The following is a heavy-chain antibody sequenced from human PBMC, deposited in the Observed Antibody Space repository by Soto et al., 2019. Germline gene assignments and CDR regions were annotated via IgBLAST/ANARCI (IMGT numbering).Heavy chain of an antibody. Sequence: EVQLVESGGGLVKPGGSLRLSCAASGFTFSSYSMNWVRQAPGKGLEWVSSISSSSSYIYYADSVKGRFTISRDNAKNSLYLQMNSLRAEDTAVYYCARAVSSWSDAFDIWGQGTMVTVSS. CDR3: ARAVSSWSDAFDI. J-gene: IGHJ3*02. CDR2: ISSSSSYI. V-gene: IGHV3-21*01. CDR1: GFTFSSYS. D-gene: IGHD6-13*01.